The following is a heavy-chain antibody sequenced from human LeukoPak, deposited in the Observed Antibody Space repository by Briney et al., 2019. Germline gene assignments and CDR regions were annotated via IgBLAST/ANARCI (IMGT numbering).Heavy chain of an antibody. Sequence: GRSLRLSCAASGFTFSSYAMHWVRQAPGKGLEWVAVISYDGSNKYYADSVKGRFTISRDNSKNTLYLQMNSLRGEDTAVYYCAREITMVRGVIITPNWFDPWGQGTLVTVSS. CDR2: ISYDGSNK. D-gene: IGHD3-10*01. J-gene: IGHJ5*02. CDR3: AREITMVRGVIITPNWFDP. V-gene: IGHV3-30*04. CDR1: GFTFSSYA.